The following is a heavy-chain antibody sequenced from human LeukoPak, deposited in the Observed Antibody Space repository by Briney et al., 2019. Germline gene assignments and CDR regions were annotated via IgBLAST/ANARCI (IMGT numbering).Heavy chain of an antibody. CDR2: ITAETDGGTT. CDR1: GFTFSSYA. J-gene: IGHJ4*02. V-gene: IGHV3-15*01. Sequence: GGSLRLSCAASGFTFSSYAMSWVRQAPGKGLEWVGRITAETDGGTTDYAAPVKGRFTISRDDSKNTLYLQMNSLTTEDTAVYYCTSYPLGYCSSITCWGYSDYWGQGTLVTVSS. CDR3: TSYPLGYCSSITCWGYSDY. D-gene: IGHD2-2*01.